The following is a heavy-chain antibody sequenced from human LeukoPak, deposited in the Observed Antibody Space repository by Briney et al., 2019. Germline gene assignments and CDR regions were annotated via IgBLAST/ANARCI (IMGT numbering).Heavy chain of an antibody. CDR3: AREVWDWNHATNWFDP. J-gene: IGHJ5*02. Sequence: SVKVSCKASGGTFSSYGISWVRQAPGQGLEWMGGIIPIFDTTNYAQKFQGRVAITADESTNTAYMELSSLRSEDMAVYYCAREVWDWNHATNWFDPWGQGTLVTVSS. D-gene: IGHD1-1*01. CDR1: GGTFSSYG. V-gene: IGHV1-69*01. CDR2: IIPIFDTT.